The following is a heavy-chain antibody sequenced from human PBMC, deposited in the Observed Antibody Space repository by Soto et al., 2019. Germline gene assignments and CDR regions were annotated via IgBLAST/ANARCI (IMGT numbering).Heavy chain of an antibody. CDR2: ISYDGSNK. CDR3: AKEPGALADAYGMDV. D-gene: IGHD6-19*01. J-gene: IGHJ6*02. V-gene: IGHV3-30*18. CDR1: EFTFSSYG. Sequence: QVQLVESGGGVVQPGRSLRLSCAASEFTFSSYGMHWVRQAPGKGLEWVALISYDGSNKYYADSVKGRFTISRDNSKNTLFLQMDSLRAEDKAVYYCAKEPGALADAYGMDVWGQGTTVTVSS.